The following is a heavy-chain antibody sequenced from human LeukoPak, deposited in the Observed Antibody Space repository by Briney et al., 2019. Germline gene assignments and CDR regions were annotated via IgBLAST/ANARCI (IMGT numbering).Heavy chain of an antibody. CDR3: ARDIYGSALQHAFDI. CDR1: GFTFSSYS. D-gene: IGHD3-10*01. CDR2: ISSSSSYI. Sequence: GGSLRLSCAASGFTFSSYSMNWVRQAPGKGLEWVSSISSSSSYIYYADSVKGRFTISRDNAKNSLYLQMNSLRAEDTAVYYCARDIYGSALQHAFDIWGQGTMVTVSS. V-gene: IGHV3-21*01. J-gene: IGHJ3*02.